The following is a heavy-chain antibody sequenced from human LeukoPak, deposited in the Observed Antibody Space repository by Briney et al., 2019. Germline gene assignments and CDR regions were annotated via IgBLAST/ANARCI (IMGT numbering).Heavy chain of an antibody. V-gene: IGHV4-39*01. CDR2: VFYSGST. D-gene: IGHD1-26*01. CDR3: ARQDEWDLLNAFDI. J-gene: IGHJ3*02. CDR1: GGSISSSNYY. Sequence: SETLSLTCTVSGGSISSSNYYWVWIRQPPWKGLEWIGSVFYSGSTYYTPSLKSRVTISVDTSKNMFSLKLSSVTAADTAVYYCARQDEWDLLNAFDIWGQGTRVTVFS.